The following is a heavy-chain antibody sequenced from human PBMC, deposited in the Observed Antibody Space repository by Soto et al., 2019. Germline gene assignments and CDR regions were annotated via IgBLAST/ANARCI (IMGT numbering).Heavy chain of an antibody. CDR1: GGSISSGDYY. CDR3: ARVTAMVTSEYFQH. J-gene: IGHJ1*01. D-gene: IGHD5-18*01. V-gene: IGHV4-30-4*01. CDR2: IYYSGST. Sequence: QVQLQESGPGLVKPSQTLSLTCTVSGGSISSGDYYWSWIRQPPGKGMEWIGYIYYSGSTYYNPSLKSQVTISVDTSKNQFSLKLSSVTAADTAVYYCARVTAMVTSEYFQHCGQGTLVTVSS.